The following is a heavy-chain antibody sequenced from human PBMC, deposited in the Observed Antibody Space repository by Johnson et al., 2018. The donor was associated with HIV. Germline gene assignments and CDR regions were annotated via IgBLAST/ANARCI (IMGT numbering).Heavy chain of an antibody. V-gene: IGHV3-74*01. CDR3: AKDLRQVAVNDVFDI. CDR1: GFSFSSHW. J-gene: IGHJ3*02. Sequence: VQLVESGGGLVQPGGSLRLSCAASGFSFSSHWMVWVRQAPGKGLVCVSRISRDGSSTTYADSVKGRFTISRDNAQNTLYLQMNSLRVEDTAVYYCAKDLRQVAVNDVFDIWGQGTVVSVSS. CDR2: ISRDGSST. D-gene: IGHD6-19*01.